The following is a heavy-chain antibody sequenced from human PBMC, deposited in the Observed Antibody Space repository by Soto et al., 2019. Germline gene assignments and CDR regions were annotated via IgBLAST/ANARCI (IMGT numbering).Heavy chain of an antibody. D-gene: IGHD6-25*01. CDR3: ARSIGAADFPLDY. Sequence: SAVKVSCKASGGTFSIYTISWLRQAPGQGLEWMGRIIPIRDIINHAQNFQGRITITADKSTSTAYMELSSLRAEDTAVYYCARSIGAADFPLDYWGLGTLVTVSS. CDR2: IIPIRDII. V-gene: IGHV1-69*02. J-gene: IGHJ4*02. CDR1: GGTFSIYT.